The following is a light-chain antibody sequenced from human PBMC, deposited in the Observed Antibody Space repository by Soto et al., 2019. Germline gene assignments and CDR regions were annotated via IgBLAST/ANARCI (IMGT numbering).Light chain of an antibody. CDR2: GTS. Sequence: EIVMTQSPVALSVSPGESAALSCRASQSVGRNFAWYQQRPGQAPRVLIYGTSTRATGVPARFSGSGSGTDFTLTISSLQSEDFEVYYCQQYTKWPYTFGQGTRLEIK. V-gene: IGKV3-15*01. CDR1: QSVGRN. CDR3: QQYTKWPYT. J-gene: IGKJ2*01.